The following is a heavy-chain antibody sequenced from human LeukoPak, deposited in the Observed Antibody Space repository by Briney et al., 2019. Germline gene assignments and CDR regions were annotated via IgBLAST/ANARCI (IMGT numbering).Heavy chain of an antibody. CDR2: IYYSGST. CDR1: GGSISSGGYY. V-gene: IGHV4-31*03. CDR3: AREAYGSGSYTSSYYYYYGMDV. D-gene: IGHD3-10*01. J-gene: IGHJ6*02. Sequence: SETLSLTCTVSGGSISSGGYYWSWIRQHPGKGLEWIGYIYYSGSTYYNPSLKSRVTISVDTSKNQFSLKLSSVTAADTAVYYCAREAYGSGSYTSSYYYYYGMDVWGQGTTVTVSS.